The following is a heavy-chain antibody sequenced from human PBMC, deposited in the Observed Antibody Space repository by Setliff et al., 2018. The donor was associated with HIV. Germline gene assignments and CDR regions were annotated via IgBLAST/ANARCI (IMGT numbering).Heavy chain of an antibody. CDR2: ILNSGTT. Sequence: GGSLRLSCAASGFTVSSNYMSWVRQAPGKGPQWVSCILNSGTTYYADSVKGRFTISRDSYKNTLYLQMNSLRAEDTAVYYCARLRPYNSALDYWGQGTQVTVSS. D-gene: IGHD3-10*01. V-gene: IGHV3-66*02. CDR3: ARLRPYNSALDY. CDR1: GFTVSSNY. J-gene: IGHJ4*02.